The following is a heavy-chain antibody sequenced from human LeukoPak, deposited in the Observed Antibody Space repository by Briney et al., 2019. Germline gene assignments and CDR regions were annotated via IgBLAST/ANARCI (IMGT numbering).Heavy chain of an antibody. V-gene: IGHV3-66*01. CDR1: GFTVSSNY. J-gene: IGHJ4*02. Sequence: ESGGSLRLSCAASGFTVSSNYMSWVRQAPGKGLEWVSVIYSGGSTYYADSVKGRFTISRDNAKNSLYLQMNSLRAEDTAVYYCARAVLVEMATMCDYWGQGTLVTVSS. CDR2: IYSGGST. D-gene: IGHD5-24*01. CDR3: ARAVLVEMATMCDY.